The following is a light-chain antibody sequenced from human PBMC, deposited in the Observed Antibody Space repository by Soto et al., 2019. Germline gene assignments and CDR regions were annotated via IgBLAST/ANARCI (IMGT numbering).Light chain of an antibody. J-gene: IGKJ1*01. Sequence: DIVMTQSPDSLAVSLGARATITCRSSQSVLFASSNRNYLAWYQKKAGQPPKLLISWASTRESGVPDRFSGSESGTDFTLTISSRQAEDVAVYDCQQYYRAPRTFGQGTNVEIK. CDR3: QQYYRAPRT. V-gene: IGKV4-1*01. CDR1: QSVLFASSNRNY. CDR2: WAS.